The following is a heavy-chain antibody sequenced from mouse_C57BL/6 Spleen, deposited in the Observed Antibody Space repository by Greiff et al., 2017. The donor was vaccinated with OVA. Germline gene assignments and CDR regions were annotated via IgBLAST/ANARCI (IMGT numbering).Heavy chain of an antibody. Sequence: QVQLQQPGAELVMPGASVKLSCKASGYTFTSYWMHWVKQRPGQGLEWIGEIDPSDSYTNYNQKFKGKSTLTVDKSSSTAYMQLSSLTSEDSAVYYCARSPGSSWYYFDYWGQGTTLTVSS. J-gene: IGHJ2*01. CDR1: GYTFTSYW. CDR2: IDPSDSYT. D-gene: IGHD1-1*01. CDR3: ARSPGSSWYYFDY. V-gene: IGHV1-69*01.